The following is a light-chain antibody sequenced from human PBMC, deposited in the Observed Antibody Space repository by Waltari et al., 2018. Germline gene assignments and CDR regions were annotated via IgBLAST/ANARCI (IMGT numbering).Light chain of an antibody. CDR2: DVS. CDR1: SSAVGGYNY. V-gene: IGLV2-11*01. CDR3: CSYAGSYIPYV. J-gene: IGLJ1*01. Sequence: QSALTQPRSVSGSPGQSVTVSCTGTSSAVGGYNYVSWSQQHPGKAPNLLIYDVSTRPSGVPDRFSGSKSGNTASLTISGLQAEDEADYYCCSYAGSYIPYVFGTGTKVTVL.